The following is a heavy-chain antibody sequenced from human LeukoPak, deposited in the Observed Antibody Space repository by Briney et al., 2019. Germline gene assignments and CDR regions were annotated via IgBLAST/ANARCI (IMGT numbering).Heavy chain of an antibody. Sequence: GGSLRLSCVASGCTFSGHWMHWVRQVPGKGLVAVSRIIPDGSATGYADSVKGRFTISRDNAKNTLYLEMNRLTAEDTALYYCTRSGYSNGYDYWGQGTLVTVSS. J-gene: IGHJ4*02. CDR3: TRSGYSNGYDY. V-gene: IGHV3-74*01. D-gene: IGHD6-19*01. CDR2: IIPDGSAT. CDR1: GCTFSGHW.